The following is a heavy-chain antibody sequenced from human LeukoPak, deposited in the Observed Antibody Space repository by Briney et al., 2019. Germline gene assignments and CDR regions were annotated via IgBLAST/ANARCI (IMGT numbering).Heavy chain of an antibody. CDR1: GYSFIGYY. J-gene: IGHJ5*02. D-gene: IGHD5-12*01. Sequence: ASVKVSCKASGYSFIGYYMHLVRQAHGQGLEWMGWISAYNGNTNYAQKLQGRVTMTTDTSTSTAYMELRSLRSDDTAVYYCARGSGYSGLHTRQFDPWGQGTLVTVSS. V-gene: IGHV1-18*04. CDR3: ARGSGYSGLHTRQFDP. CDR2: ISAYNGNT.